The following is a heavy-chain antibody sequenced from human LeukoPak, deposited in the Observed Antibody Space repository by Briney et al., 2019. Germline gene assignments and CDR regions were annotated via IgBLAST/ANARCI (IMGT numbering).Heavy chain of an antibody. V-gene: IGHV4-39*07. CDR3: ARGRGKKVRGVIAPPGGYYMDV. CDR2: IYYSGST. J-gene: IGHJ6*03. CDR1: GGSISSSSYY. Sequence: SETLSLTCTVSGGSISSSSYYWGWIRQPPGKGLEWIGSIYYSGSTYYNPSLKSRVTISVDTSKNQFSLKLSSVTAADTAVYYCARGRGKKVRGVIAPPGGYYMDVWGKGTTVTVSS. D-gene: IGHD3-10*01.